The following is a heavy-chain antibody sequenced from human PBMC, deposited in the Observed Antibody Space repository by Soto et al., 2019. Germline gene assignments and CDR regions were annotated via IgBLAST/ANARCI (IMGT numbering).Heavy chain of an antibody. CDR2: ISAYNGNT. J-gene: IGHJ4*02. D-gene: IGHD6-19*01. Sequence: QVQLVQSGTEVKKPGASVKVSCKASGYTFNNYGISWVRQAPGQGLEWMGWISAYNGNTNYAQKLQGRVTMTTDTSTSTAYMELRSLRSDDTAVYYCARDGIGGSGWSRSGDYWGQGTLVTVSS. V-gene: IGHV1-18*01. CDR3: ARDGIGGSGWSRSGDY. CDR1: GYTFNNYG.